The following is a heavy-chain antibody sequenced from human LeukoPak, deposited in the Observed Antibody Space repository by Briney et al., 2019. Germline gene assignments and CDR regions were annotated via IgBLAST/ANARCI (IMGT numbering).Heavy chain of an antibody. D-gene: IGHD3-10*01. CDR2: MFHSGST. CDR1: GGSISRYY. Sequence: PSETLSLTCTVSGGSISRYYWSWIRQPPGKGLEWIGYMFHSGSTNYNPSLKSRVIISVDTSKNQFSLKLSSVTTADTAVYYCARSRTTMVRGSPNWSFDYWGQGILVTVSS. CDR3: ARSRTTMVRGSPNWSFDY. J-gene: IGHJ4*02. V-gene: IGHV4-59*01.